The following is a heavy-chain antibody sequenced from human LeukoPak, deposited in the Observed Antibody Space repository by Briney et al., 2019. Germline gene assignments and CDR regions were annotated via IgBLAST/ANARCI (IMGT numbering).Heavy chain of an antibody. V-gene: IGHV4-4*07. CDR2: IYTSGST. J-gene: IGHJ4*02. Sequence: SETLSLTCTVSGGSISSYYWSWPRQPAGKGLEWIGRIYTSGSTNYNPSLKSRVTMSVDTSKNQFSLKLSSVTAADTAVYYCARTPLEDYDSSGYLYYFDYWGQGTLVTVSS. CDR1: GGSISSYY. D-gene: IGHD3-22*01. CDR3: ARTPLEDYDSSGYLYYFDY.